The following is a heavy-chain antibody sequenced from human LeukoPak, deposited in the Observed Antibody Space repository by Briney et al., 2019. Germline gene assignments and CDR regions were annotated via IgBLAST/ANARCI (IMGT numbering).Heavy chain of an antibody. CDR1: GYTFTSYG. Sequence: ASVKVSCKASGYTFTSYGISWVRQAPGQGLEWMGWISAYNGNTNYAQKLQGRVTMTTDTSTSTAYMELRSLRSDDTAVYYCARDHCSSISCYGRWFEPWGQGTLVTVSS. CDR2: ISAYNGNT. CDR3: ARDHCSSISCYGRWFEP. V-gene: IGHV1-18*04. J-gene: IGHJ5*02. D-gene: IGHD2-2*01.